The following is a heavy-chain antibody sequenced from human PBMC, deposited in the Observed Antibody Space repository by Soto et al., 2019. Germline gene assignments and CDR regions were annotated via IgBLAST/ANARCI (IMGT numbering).Heavy chain of an antibody. CDR1: GGSFSGYY. Sequence: QVQLQQWGAGLLKPSETLSLTCAVYGGSFSGYYWSWIRQPPGKGLEWIGEINHSGSTNYNPSLNSRVTISVDTSKNQFSLKLSSVTAADTAVYYCARGRSYMVRGRHNWFDPWGQGTLVTVSS. CDR3: ARGRSYMVRGRHNWFDP. CDR2: INHSGST. J-gene: IGHJ5*02. V-gene: IGHV4-34*01. D-gene: IGHD3-10*01.